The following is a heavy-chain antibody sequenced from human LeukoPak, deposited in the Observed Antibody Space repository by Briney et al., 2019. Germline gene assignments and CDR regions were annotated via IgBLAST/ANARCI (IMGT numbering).Heavy chain of an antibody. Sequence: SETLSLTCTVSGGSFSSYYWSWVRQPPGKGLEYIGYISYSGSTNYNPSLKSRVTISVDTSKNRFSLKLSSVTAADTAVYYCARRGRAAGKYGGYDYYYFDYWGQGTLVTVSS. V-gene: IGHV4-59*08. D-gene: IGHD5-12*01. CDR1: GGSFSSYY. J-gene: IGHJ4*02. CDR3: ARRGRAAGKYGGYDYYYFDY. CDR2: ISYSGST.